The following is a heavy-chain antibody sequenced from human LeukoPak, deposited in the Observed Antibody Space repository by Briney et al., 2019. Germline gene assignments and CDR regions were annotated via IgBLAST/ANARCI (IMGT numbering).Heavy chain of an antibody. CDR3: ARVRSDWMRLIEY. Sequence: GGPLRFSCAASGFTFSNYLLHWFRQAPGKGLEWVSVISYDGNRYYADSVNGRFTISRDNSKNTLYLQMNNVRPEDTAVYYCARVRSDWMRLIEYWGQGTLVLVSS. CDR2: ISYDGNR. D-gene: IGHD3/OR15-3a*01. J-gene: IGHJ4*02. CDR1: GFTFSNYL. V-gene: IGHV3-30*03.